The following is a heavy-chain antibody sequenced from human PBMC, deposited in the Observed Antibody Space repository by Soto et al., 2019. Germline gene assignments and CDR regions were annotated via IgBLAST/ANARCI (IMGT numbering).Heavy chain of an antibody. CDR1: GFTISTYA. CDR3: AKDAVYRDGLWLMDS. D-gene: IGHD2-21*01. J-gene: IGHJ5*02. CDR2: VTGSGSQI. Sequence: RLSCAASGFTISTYAMTWVRQAPGKGLECVSGVTGSGSQIYYADSVKGRFTISKDNSKNTLYLQMSSLREEDTALYYCAKDAVYRDGLWLMDSWGQGTLVTVSS. V-gene: IGHV3-23*01.